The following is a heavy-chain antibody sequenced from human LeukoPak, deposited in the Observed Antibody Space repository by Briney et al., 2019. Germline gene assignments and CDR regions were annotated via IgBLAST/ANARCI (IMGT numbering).Heavy chain of an antibody. Sequence: GGSLRLSCSASGFTFSSYAMHWVRQAPGKGLEYVSGVSSNEDSTYYADSVKGRFTISRDNSKNTLYLQMSSLRGDDTAVYYCVRAFGDFVLYGYFDLWGRGTLVTLSS. CDR1: GFTFSSYA. J-gene: IGHJ2*01. CDR2: VSSNEDST. CDR3: VRAFGDFVLYGYFDL. V-gene: IGHV3-64D*09. D-gene: IGHD4-17*01.